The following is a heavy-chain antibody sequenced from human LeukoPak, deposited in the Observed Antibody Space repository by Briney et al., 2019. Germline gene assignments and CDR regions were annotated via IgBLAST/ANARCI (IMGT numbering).Heavy chain of an antibody. J-gene: IGHJ4*02. CDR3: ARDRGSISSWHFPLDY. Sequence: PGGSLRLSCAASGFTFSKYWMSWVRQAPGKGLQWVANIKQDGSEQYYADSVKGRFTISRDNAKNSLYLQINSLRAEDTAVYYCARDRGSISSWHFPLDYWGQGTLVTVSS. CDR2: IKQDGSEQ. D-gene: IGHD6-13*01. CDR1: GFTFSKYW. V-gene: IGHV3-7*01.